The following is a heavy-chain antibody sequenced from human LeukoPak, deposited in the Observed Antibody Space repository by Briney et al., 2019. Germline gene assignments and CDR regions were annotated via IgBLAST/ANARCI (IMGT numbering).Heavy chain of an antibody. D-gene: IGHD2-15*01. CDR1: GFTFDDYV. V-gene: IGHV3-9*01. Sequence: GRSLRLSCAASGFTFDDYVMHWVRQAPGKGLEWVSGISWNSGSIGYADSVKGRFTISRDNAKNSLYLQMNSLRAEDTALYYCAKAREYCSGGSCYYFDYWGQGTLVTVSS. CDR2: ISWNSGSI. J-gene: IGHJ4*02. CDR3: AKAREYCSGGSCYYFDY.